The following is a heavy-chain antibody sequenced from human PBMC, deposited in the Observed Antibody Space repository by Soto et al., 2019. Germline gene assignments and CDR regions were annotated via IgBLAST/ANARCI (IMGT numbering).Heavy chain of an antibody. Sequence: PSETLSLTCAVYGGSFSGYYWSWIRQPPGKGLEWIGEINHSGSTNYNPSLKSRVTISVDTSKNQFSLKLSSVTAADTAVYYCARDQIVVVPAAESRKNWFDPWAQGTLVTVSS. CDR3: ARDQIVVVPAAESRKNWFDP. CDR1: GGSFSGYY. J-gene: IGHJ5*02. V-gene: IGHV4-34*01. D-gene: IGHD2-2*01. CDR2: INHSGST.